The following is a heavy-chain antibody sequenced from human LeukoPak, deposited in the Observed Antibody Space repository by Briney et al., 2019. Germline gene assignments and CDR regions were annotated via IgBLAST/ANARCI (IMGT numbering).Heavy chain of an antibody. CDR3: AGYKPFWYFDY. Sequence: PGGSLRLSCAASGFTFNSYEMNWVRQAPGKGLEWVAYISRSGGTIYYADSVKGRFTISRDNAKNSLYLQMNSLRAEDTAVYYCAGYKPFWYFDYWGQGTPVTVSS. CDR2: ISRSGGTI. CDR1: GFTFNSYE. V-gene: IGHV3-48*03. J-gene: IGHJ4*02. D-gene: IGHD2-2*02.